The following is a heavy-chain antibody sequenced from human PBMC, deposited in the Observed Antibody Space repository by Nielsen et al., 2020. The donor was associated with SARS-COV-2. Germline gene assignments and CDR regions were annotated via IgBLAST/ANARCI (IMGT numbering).Heavy chain of an antibody. J-gene: IGHJ6*02. V-gene: IGHV3-53*01. CDR1: GFTVNSNY. D-gene: IGHD3-10*01. Sequence: GGSLRLSCAASGFTVNSNYMSWVRQAPGKGLEWVSLMYAGASTFYADSVQGRFTISRDNAKSSLFLQMNSLRADDTARYYCARGSGMGVWGQGTAVIVSS. CDR3: ARGSGMGV. CDR2: MYAGAST.